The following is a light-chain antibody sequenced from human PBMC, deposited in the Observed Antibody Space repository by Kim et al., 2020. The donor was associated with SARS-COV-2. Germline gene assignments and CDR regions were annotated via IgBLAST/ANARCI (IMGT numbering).Light chain of an antibody. CDR1: GSNIERNV. CDR3: ATWDDSLNEWV. J-gene: IGLJ3*02. V-gene: IGLV1-44*01. CDR2: ATD. Sequence: QSVLTQSPSVSGTPGQRVTISCFGSGSNIERNVVNWYQQFPGTAPKLLMYATDQRSSGVPDRFSGSRSGTSASLAISGLQSDDEADYYCATWDDSLNEWVFDGGTQLTVL.